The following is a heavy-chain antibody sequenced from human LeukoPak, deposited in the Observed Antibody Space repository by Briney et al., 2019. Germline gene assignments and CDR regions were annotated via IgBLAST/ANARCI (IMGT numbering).Heavy chain of an antibody. CDR3: TRVSHSSSWWIDS. CDR2: IYYSGST. D-gene: IGHD6-13*01. J-gene: IGHJ4*02. CDR1: GGSISSGGYY. V-gene: IGHV4-31*03. Sequence: SETLSLTCTVSGGSISSGGYYWSWIRRHPGMGLEWNGYIYYSGSTYYNPSLKSRLTISVDRSKNQFSLKLTSAMAADTAVYYCTRVSHSSSWWIDSWGQGTLVTVSS.